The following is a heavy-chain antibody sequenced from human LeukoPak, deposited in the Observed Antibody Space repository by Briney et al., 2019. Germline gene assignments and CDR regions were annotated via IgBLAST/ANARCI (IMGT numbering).Heavy chain of an antibody. D-gene: IGHD1-26*01. CDR2: IRSDGSNK. J-gene: IGHJ4*02. V-gene: IGHV3-30*02. CDR1: GFTFSYYG. CDR3: AREVGANDC. Sequence: GGSLRLSCAASGFTFSYYGIHWVRQAPGKGLDWVAFIRSDGSNKYYADSVKGRFTISRDNSKNTLYLQMNSLRAEDTGVYYCAREVGANDCWGQGTLVTVSS.